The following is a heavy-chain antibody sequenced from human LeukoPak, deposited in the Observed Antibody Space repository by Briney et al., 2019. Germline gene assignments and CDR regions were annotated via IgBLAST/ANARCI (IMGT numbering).Heavy chain of an antibody. J-gene: IGHJ3*01. CDR3: ARNSYADHEGEDV. V-gene: IGHV1-18*01. CDR2: INTNNGNT. CDR1: GYTFTRHG. Sequence: ASVKVSCKASGYTFTRHGITWVRQAPGQGLEWMGWINTNNGNTNYARNFRGRVTMTRDTSTSTAYMELRSLRSDDTALYYCARNSYADHEGEDVWGQGTVVTVSS. D-gene: IGHD3-16*01.